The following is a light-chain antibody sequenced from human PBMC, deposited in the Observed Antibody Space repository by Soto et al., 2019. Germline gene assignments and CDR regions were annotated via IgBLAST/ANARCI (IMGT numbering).Light chain of an antibody. V-gene: IGKV1-5*03. CDR2: KAS. Sequence: DIQMTQSPSTLSASVGDTVTITCRASQSISNWLAWYQQRPGKAPNLLIYKASSLEGGVPSRFSGSGSGTDFTLPISSLQSDDFATYYCQQYNTYPGTFGQGTRVE. CDR3: QQYNTYPGT. CDR1: QSISNW. J-gene: IGKJ1*01.